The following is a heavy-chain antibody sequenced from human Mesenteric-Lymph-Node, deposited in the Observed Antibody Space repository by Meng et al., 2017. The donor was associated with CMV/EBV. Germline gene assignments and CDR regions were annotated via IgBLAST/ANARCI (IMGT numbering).Heavy chain of an antibody. V-gene: IGHV5-51*01. J-gene: IGHJ5*01. D-gene: IGHD1-26*01. CDR2: IYPGDSDV. CDR1: GDNFRNYW. CDR3: ARVPLDSGTSFNWFDS. Sequence: GESLKISCQGYGDNFRNYWIGWVRQKPGKGLEWMGIIYPGDSDVKYSPSFQGQVTISVDKSISTVYLQWGSLKASDTAMYYCARVPLDSGTSFNWFDSWGQGTLVTVSS.